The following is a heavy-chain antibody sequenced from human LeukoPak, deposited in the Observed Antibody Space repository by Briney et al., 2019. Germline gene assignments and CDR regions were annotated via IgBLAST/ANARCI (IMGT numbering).Heavy chain of an antibody. Sequence: ASVKVSCKASGYTFTGYYMHWVRQAPGQGLEWMGWINPNSGGTNYAQKFQGWVTMTRDTSISTAYMELSRLRSDDTAVYYCARGMGYGDGYFDYWGQGTLVTVSS. CDR2: INPNSGGT. CDR1: GYTFTGYY. CDR3: ARGMGYGDGYFDY. J-gene: IGHJ4*02. V-gene: IGHV1-2*04. D-gene: IGHD4-17*01.